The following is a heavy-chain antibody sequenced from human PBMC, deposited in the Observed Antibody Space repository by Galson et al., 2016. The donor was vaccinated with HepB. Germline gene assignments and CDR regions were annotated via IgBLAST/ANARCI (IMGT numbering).Heavy chain of an antibody. J-gene: IGHJ4*02. CDR3: AKDYSFVLSSEILFDC. V-gene: IGHV3-23*01. CDR1: GFTFSSFA. CDR2: IIESGGET. D-gene: IGHD2/OR15-2a*01. Sequence: SLRLSCAASGFTFSSFAMSWVRQAPGKGLEWASGIIESGGETFYADSVKGRFTISRDNSKSTLYLQMNSLRAEDTAVYYCAKDYSFVLSSEILFDCWGQGTLVTVSS.